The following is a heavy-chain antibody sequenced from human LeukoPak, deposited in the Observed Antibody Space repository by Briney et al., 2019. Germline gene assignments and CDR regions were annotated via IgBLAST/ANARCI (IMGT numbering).Heavy chain of an antibody. CDR3: ARSPYCTNGVCYSRYYFDY. Sequence: PSQTLSLTCTVSGGSISSGSDYWSWIRQPAGKGLEWIGRIYTSGSTDYNPPLKSRVTISVDTSKNQFSLKLSSVTAADTAVYYCARSPYCTNGVCYSRYYFDYWGQGTLVTVSS. CDR2: IYTSGST. V-gene: IGHV4-61*02. CDR1: GGSISSGSDY. J-gene: IGHJ4*02. D-gene: IGHD2-8*01.